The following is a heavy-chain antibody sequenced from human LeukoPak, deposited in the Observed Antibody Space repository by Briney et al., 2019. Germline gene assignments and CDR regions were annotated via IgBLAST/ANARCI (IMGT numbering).Heavy chain of an antibody. CDR2: ISSSGSTI. CDR3: ARGGITIFGNYYYMDV. D-gene: IGHD3-3*01. J-gene: IGHJ6*03. V-gene: IGHV3-11*01. Sequence: GGSLRLSCAASGFTISDFYMSWIRQAPGKGLEWVSYISSSGSTIYYADSVKGRFTISRDNSKNSLYLQMNSLRAEDTALYYCARGGITIFGNYYYMDVWGKGTTVTVSS. CDR1: GFTISDFY.